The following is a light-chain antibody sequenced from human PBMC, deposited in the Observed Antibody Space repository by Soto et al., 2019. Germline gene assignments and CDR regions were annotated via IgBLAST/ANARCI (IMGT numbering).Light chain of an antibody. CDR2: GAS. V-gene: IGKV3-11*01. Sequence: EIVLTQSPATLSLSPGERATLSCRASQSISSYLAWYQQKPGQPPRLLIYGASNRATGIPARFSGSGSGTDFTLTISSLEPEDFAVYYCQLRSNWLFTFVQGTQLEIK. CDR1: QSISSY. J-gene: IGKJ2*01. CDR3: QLRSNWLFT.